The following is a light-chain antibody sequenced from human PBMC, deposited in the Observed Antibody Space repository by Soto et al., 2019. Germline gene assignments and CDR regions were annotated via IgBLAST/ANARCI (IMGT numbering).Light chain of an antibody. J-gene: IGKJ1*01. CDR1: QSISSY. CDR2: AAS. Sequence: DIQITDSASCLSSSVVDIVTITFRASQSISSYLNWYQQKPGKAPNLLIYAASSLQSGVPSRFSGSGSGTDFTLTISRLQPEDFETYYCKQYKTYWTCGKWPTVDIK. V-gene: IGKV1-39*01. CDR3: KQYKTYWT.